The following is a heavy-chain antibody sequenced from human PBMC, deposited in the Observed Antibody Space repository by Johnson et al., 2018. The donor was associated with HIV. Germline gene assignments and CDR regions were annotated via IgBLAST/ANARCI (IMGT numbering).Heavy chain of an antibody. CDR2: IYSGGST. Sequence: VQLVESGGGLVQPGGSLRLSCAASGFTVSSNYMSWVRQAPGMGLEWVSIIYSGGSTYYADSVKGRFIISRDNSKNSLYLQMNSLRAEDTAVYYCARGDLRAFEIWGQGKMVTVSS. D-gene: IGHD3-16*01. CDR1: GFTVSSNY. CDR3: ARGDLRAFEI. J-gene: IGHJ3*02. V-gene: IGHV3-66*01.